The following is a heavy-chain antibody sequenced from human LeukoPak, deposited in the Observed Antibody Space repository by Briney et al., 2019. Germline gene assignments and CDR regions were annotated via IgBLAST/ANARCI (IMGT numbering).Heavy chain of an antibody. CDR1: GGSISSYY. CDR2: IYYSGST. D-gene: IGHD3-10*01. Sequence: SETLSLTCTVSGGSISSYYWSWIRQPPGKGLEWIGYIYYSGSTNYNPSLKSRVTISVGTSKNQFSLQLNSVTPEDTAVYYCARALRMLGVRGVIRDWGQGTLVTVSS. CDR3: ARALRMLGVRGVIRD. V-gene: IGHV4-59*12. J-gene: IGHJ4*02.